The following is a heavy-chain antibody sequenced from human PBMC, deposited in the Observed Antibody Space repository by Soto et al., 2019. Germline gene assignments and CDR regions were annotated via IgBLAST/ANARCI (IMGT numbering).Heavy chain of an antibody. CDR1: EFTVSGHA. CDR3: APHVSCSGGSCQYDAFAI. J-gene: IGHJ3*02. V-gene: IGHV3-23*01. Sequence: EVQVLESGGGLVQPGGSLRLSCEGSEFTVSGHAMTWIRQAPGMGPEWVSTITADGGTYYADSVKGRFAMSRDTSENTLYLQMNSLGAEDTAAYYCAPHVSCSGGSCQYDAFAIRGQGTMVTVSS. CDR2: ITADGGT. D-gene: IGHD2-15*01.